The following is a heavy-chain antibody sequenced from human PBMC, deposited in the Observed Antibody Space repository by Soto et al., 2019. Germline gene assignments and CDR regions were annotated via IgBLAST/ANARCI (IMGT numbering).Heavy chain of an antibody. CDR2: IYYSGST. Sequence: TSETLSLTCTVSGGSVSSGSYYWSWIRQPPGKGLEWIGYIYYSGSTNYNPSLKSRVTISVDTSKNQFSLKLSSVTAADTAVYYCAREFIAAAGTDPYGMDVWGQGTTVTVSS. D-gene: IGHD6-13*01. CDR3: AREFIAAAGTDPYGMDV. CDR1: GGSVSSGSYY. J-gene: IGHJ6*02. V-gene: IGHV4-61*01.